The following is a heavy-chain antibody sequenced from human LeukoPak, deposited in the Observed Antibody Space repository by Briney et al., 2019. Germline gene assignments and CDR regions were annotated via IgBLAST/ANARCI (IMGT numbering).Heavy chain of an antibody. D-gene: IGHD6-13*01. Sequence: ASVKVSCKASGYTFTSYGISWVRQAPGQGLEWMGWISAYNGNTHYAQKLQGRVTMTTDTSTSTAYMELRSLRSDDTAVYYCARVVYSSSWYENWFDPWGQGTLVTVSS. V-gene: IGHV1-18*01. J-gene: IGHJ5*02. CDR1: GYTFTSYG. CDR2: ISAYNGNT. CDR3: ARVVYSSSWYENWFDP.